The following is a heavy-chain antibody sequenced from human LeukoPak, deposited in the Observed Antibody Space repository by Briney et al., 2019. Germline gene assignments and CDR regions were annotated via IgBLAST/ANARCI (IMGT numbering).Heavy chain of an antibody. D-gene: IGHD6-13*01. J-gene: IGHJ4*02. CDR2: INHSGST. V-gene: IGHV4-34*01. Sequence: SETLSLTCAVYGGSFSGYYWSWIRQPPGKGLEWIGEINHSGSTNYNPSLKSRVTTSVDTSKNQFSLKLSSVTAADTAVYYCARSGQQLVLNYFDYWGQGTLVTVSS. CDR3: ARSGQQLVLNYFDY. CDR1: GGSFSGYY.